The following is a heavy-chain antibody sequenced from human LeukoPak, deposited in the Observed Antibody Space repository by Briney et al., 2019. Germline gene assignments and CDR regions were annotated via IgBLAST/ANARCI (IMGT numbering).Heavy chain of an antibody. CDR1: GYTFTSYD. J-gene: IGHJ6*03. CDR3: ARGGYSGYVYYYYYMDV. CDR2: MNPNSGNT. D-gene: IGHD5-12*01. V-gene: IGHV1-8*01. Sequence: ASVKLSCKASGYTFTSYDMNWVRQATGQGLEWMGWMNPNSGNTGYAQKLQGRVTMTRNTSISTAYMELSSLRSEDTAVYYCARGGYSGYVYYYYYMDVWVKGTTVTVSS.